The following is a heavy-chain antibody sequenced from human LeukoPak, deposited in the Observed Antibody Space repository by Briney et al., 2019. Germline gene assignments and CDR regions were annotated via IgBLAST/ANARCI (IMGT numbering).Heavy chain of an antibody. D-gene: IGHD3-3*01. CDR2: IKQGGSET. CDR3: ARDFWGAYRVDYFDY. V-gene: IGHV3-7*01. CDR1: GFTFSNYW. Sequence: GGSLRLSCAASGFTFSNYWMSWVRRAPGKGLEWVANIKQGGSETYYVDSVRGRFTISRDNAKKSLYLKMKSLRAEDTAVYYCARDFWGAYRVDYFDYWGQGTLVTVSS. J-gene: IGHJ4*02.